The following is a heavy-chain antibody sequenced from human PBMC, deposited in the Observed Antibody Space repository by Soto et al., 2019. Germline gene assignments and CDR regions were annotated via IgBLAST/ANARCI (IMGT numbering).Heavy chain of an antibody. CDR1: GFTFNNYA. J-gene: IGHJ2*01. Sequence: QVQLVESGGGVVQPGRSLRLSCAASGFTFNNYAMHWVRQAPGKGLEWVALILYEGSNKYYADSVKGRFTISRDNSKNTLYLQMNSLRAEDTAVYYCARDPLWGTAMVLWYFDLWGRGTLVTVSS. V-gene: IGHV3-30-3*01. CDR3: ARDPLWGTAMVLWYFDL. D-gene: IGHD5-18*01. CDR2: ILYEGSNK.